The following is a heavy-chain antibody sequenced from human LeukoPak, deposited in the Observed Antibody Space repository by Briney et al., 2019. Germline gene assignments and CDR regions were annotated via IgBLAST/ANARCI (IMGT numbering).Heavy chain of an antibody. CDR2: IKSKTDGGTT. CDR3: TTYVGAYSNWGDYYYYYMDV. D-gene: IGHD4-11*01. CDR1: GFTFSNAG. Sequence: GGSLRLSCAASGFTFSNAGMSWVRQAPGKGLEWVGRIKSKTDGGTTDYAAPVKGRFTISREDSKNTLYLQMNSLKTEDTAVYYCTTYVGAYSNWGDYYYYYMDVWGKGTTVTISS. J-gene: IGHJ6*03. V-gene: IGHV3-15*01.